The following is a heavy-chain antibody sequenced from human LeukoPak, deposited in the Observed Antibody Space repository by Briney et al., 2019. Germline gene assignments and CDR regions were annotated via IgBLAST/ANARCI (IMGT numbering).Heavy chain of an antibody. J-gene: IGHJ4*02. CDR2: ISSSGSTI. CDR1: GFTVSSNY. D-gene: IGHD1-26*01. V-gene: IGHV3-11*01. Sequence: PGGSLRLSCAASGFTVSSNYMSWVRQAPGKGLEWVSYISSSGSTIYYADSVKGRFTISRDNAKDSLYLQMNSLRAEDTAVYYCARDDFFIVGATIGFDYWGQGTLVTVSS. CDR3: ARDDFFIVGATIGFDY.